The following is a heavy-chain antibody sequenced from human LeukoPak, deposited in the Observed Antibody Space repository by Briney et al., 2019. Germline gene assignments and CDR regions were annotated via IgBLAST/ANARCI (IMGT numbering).Heavy chain of an antibody. Sequence: PGGSLRLSCAASGFTVSSNYMSWVRQAPGKGLEWVSAIYSGGSTYYADSVKGRFTISRDNSKNTLYLQMNSLRAEDTAVYYCARGYYGSGSYYKTLGNAFDIWGQGTMVTVSS. J-gene: IGHJ3*02. CDR2: IYSGGST. V-gene: IGHV3-53*01. CDR1: GFTVSSNY. D-gene: IGHD3-10*01. CDR3: ARGYYGSGSYYKTLGNAFDI.